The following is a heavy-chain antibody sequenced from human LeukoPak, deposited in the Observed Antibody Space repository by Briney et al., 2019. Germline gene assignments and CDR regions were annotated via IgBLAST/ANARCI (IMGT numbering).Heavy chain of an antibody. Sequence: GRSLRLSCAASGFTFSRYGMHWVRQAPGKGLEWVAVISYDGSNKYYADSVKGRFTISRDNSKNTLYLQMNSLRAEDTAVYYCAKVVFGSYREHAFVSWGQGTMVTVSS. V-gene: IGHV3-30*18. CDR2: ISYDGSNK. J-gene: IGHJ3*02. CDR3: AKVVFGSYREHAFVS. D-gene: IGHD1-26*01. CDR1: GFTFSRYG.